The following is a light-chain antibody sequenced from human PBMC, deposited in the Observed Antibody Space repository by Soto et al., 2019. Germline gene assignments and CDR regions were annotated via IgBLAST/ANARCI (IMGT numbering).Light chain of an antibody. Sequence: QSALTQPASVSGSPGQSITISCTGTSIDVGGYNYVSWYQQHPGKAAKVMIYEVSNRPSGVSNRFSGSKSGNTASLTISGLQAEDEADYYCSSYTSSSTLVFGGGTKQTVL. J-gene: IGLJ2*01. CDR2: EVS. CDR1: SIDVGGYNY. CDR3: SSYTSSSTLV. V-gene: IGLV2-14*01.